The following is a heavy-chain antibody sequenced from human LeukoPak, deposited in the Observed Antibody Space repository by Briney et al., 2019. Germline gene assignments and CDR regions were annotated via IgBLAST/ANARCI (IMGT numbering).Heavy chain of an antibody. D-gene: IGHD2-21*01. V-gene: IGHV3-7*04. CDR2: INQDGGEK. J-gene: IGHJ4*02. CDR3: ARMFCGGGKCYLSYFDY. CDR1: GFTLSTYW. Sequence: GGSLRLSCAGSGFTLSTYWMSWVRQAPRKGLEWVANINQDGGEKHYVDSVKGRFTISGDNAKDSLDLQLNSLRGEDTAVYYCARMFCGGGKCYLSYFDYWGEGAVVTVSS.